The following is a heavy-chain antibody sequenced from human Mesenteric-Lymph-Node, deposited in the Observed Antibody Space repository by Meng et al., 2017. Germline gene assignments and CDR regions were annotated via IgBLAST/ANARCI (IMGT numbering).Heavy chain of an antibody. D-gene: IGHD2-2*01. V-gene: IGHV3-7*01. J-gene: IGHJ4*02. CDR3: ARVRCTSTNCFPDY. Sequence: GESLKISCAASGFTFSSYWMSWVRQAPGKGLEWVATIKPDGSEKYYVDSVKGRFSLSRDNAKNSLFLQMNNLRAEDTAVYYCARVRCTSTNCFPDYWGQGTLVTVSS. CDR2: IKPDGSEK. CDR1: GFTFSSYW.